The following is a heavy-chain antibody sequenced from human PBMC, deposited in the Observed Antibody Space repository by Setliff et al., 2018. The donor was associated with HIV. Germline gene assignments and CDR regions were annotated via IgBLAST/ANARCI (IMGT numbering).Heavy chain of an antibody. Sequence: PSETLSLTCAVSGYSISSGYYWWSWIRQPPGKGLQWIGHISYSGSTNYIPSLKSRVTISVDTLKNQFSLKLSSVTATDTAVYYCARRTSPPSGLYSAYYMDVWGRGTTVTVSS. CDR2: ISYSGST. V-gene: IGHV4-61*01. D-gene: IGHD1-26*01. J-gene: IGHJ6*03. CDR1: GYSISSGYYW. CDR3: ARRTSPPSGLYSAYYMDV.